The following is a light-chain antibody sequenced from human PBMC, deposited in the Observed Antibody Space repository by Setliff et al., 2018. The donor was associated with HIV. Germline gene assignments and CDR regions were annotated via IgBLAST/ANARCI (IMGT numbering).Light chain of an antibody. V-gene: IGLV2-11*01. Sequence: QSVLTQPRSVSGSPGQSVTISCTGTSSDVGAYNYVSWYQQHPGKAPKLMIYDVSNRPSGVPDRFSGSKSGNTASLTISGLQAEDEADYYCCSYAGTYTSYWIFGGGT. CDR2: DVS. J-gene: IGLJ3*02. CDR1: SSDVGAYNY. CDR3: CSYAGTYTSYWI.